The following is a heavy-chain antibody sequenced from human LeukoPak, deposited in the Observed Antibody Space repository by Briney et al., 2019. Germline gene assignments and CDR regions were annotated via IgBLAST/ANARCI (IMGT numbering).Heavy chain of an antibody. Sequence: GESLKISCKGSGYSFTSYWIGWVRQMPGKGLEWMGTIYPGDSDTRYSPSFQGQVTISADKSISTAYLQWSSLKASDTAMYYCARRVSIETSIAAAAHVFDPWGQGTLVTVSS. V-gene: IGHV5-51*01. J-gene: IGHJ5*02. CDR2: IYPGDSDT. CDR1: GYSFTSYW. CDR3: ARRVSIETSIAAAAHVFDP. D-gene: IGHD6-13*01.